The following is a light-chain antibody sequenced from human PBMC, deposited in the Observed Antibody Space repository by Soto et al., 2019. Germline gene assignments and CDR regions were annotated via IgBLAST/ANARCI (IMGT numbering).Light chain of an antibody. CDR3: CSYADSSTFVV. CDR2: EVS. J-gene: IGLJ2*01. CDR1: SSDVGNYNL. V-gene: IGLV2-23*02. Sequence: QSVLTQPASVSGSPGQSITISCTGTSSDVGNYNLVSWYQQHPDKAPKLMIYEVSKRPSGVSNRFSGSKSGNTASLTISGLQAEDEADYHCCSYADSSTFVVFGGGTKLTVL.